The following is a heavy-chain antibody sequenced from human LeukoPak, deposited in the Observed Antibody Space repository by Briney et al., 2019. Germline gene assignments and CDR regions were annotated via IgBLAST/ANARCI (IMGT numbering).Heavy chain of an antibody. V-gene: IGHV1-69*06. Sequence: ASVKVSCKASGGTFSSYAISWVRQAPGQGLEWMGGIIPIFGTANYAQKFQGRVTITADKSTSTAYMELSSLRSEDTAVYYCARDPDLLYSYGFGAFDIWGQGTMVTVSS. J-gene: IGHJ3*02. CDR3: ARDPDLLYSYGFGAFDI. CDR1: GGTFSSYA. D-gene: IGHD5-18*01. CDR2: IIPIFGTA.